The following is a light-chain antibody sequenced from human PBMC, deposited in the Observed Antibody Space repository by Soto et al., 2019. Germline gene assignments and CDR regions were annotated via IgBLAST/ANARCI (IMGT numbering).Light chain of an antibody. CDR1: QSVSSD. CDR2: DVS. J-gene: IGKJ4*01. Sequence: ETVLTQSPATLSLSPGERATLSCRASQSVSSDLAWYQQKPGQAPRLLIYDVSDRATGVPARFSGSGSGTDFTLTISSLEPEDFAVYYCQQRDSWPLTFGGGTKVEIK. CDR3: QQRDSWPLT. V-gene: IGKV3-11*01.